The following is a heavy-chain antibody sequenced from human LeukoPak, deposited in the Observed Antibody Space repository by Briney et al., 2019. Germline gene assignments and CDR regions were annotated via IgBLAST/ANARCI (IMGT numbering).Heavy chain of an antibody. V-gene: IGHV3-23*01. Sequence: GGSLRLSCAASGFTFSSYAMSWVRQAPGKGPEWVSAISGSGGSTYYADSVKGRFTISRDNSKSTLYLQMNSLRVEDTAVYFCAKHLNNPGYYYGMDVWGQGTTVTVSS. J-gene: IGHJ6*02. CDR2: ISGSGGST. CDR1: GFTFSSYA. CDR3: AKHLNNPGYYYGMDV. D-gene: IGHD1-14*01.